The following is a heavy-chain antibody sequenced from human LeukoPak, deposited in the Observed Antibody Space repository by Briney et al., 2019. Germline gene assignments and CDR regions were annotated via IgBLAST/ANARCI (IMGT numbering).Heavy chain of an antibody. Sequence: SETLSLTCSVSGGSLSGYSWTWIRQSPGNGLEWIGEVNESGRSKYSPSLKSRVTISRDTSKKQFSLDLRSLTAADSAVYYCARGDYDILTGTRDWAFDIWGQGTMVTVSS. CDR3: ARGDYDILTGTRDWAFDI. V-gene: IGHV4-34*01. CDR1: GGSLSGYS. D-gene: IGHD3-9*01. J-gene: IGHJ3*02. CDR2: VNESGRS.